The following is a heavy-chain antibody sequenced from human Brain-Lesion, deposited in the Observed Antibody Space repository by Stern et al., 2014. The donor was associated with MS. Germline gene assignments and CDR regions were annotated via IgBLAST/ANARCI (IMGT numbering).Heavy chain of an antibody. J-gene: IGHJ4*02. CDR3: ARDITGSSAYFAY. Sequence: VQLVESGGDLVQPGRSLRLSCAAFGFTFDDYAMHWVRQAPGKGLEWVAGIGWNSGTIGYADSVKRRFTTSRDNAYSSLYLQMNSLRPEDTALYYCARDITGSSAYFAYWGQGTLVTVSS. D-gene: IGHD1-14*01. CDR1: GFTFDDYA. V-gene: IGHV3-9*01. CDR2: IGWNSGTI.